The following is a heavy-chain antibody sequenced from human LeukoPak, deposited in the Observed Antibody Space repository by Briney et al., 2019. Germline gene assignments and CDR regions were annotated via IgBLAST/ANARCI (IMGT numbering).Heavy chain of an antibody. V-gene: IGHV1-69*04. CDR2: IIPILGIA. CDR1: GGTFSSYA. Sequence: GASVRVSCKASGGTFSSYAISWVRQAPGQGLEWMGRIIPILGIANYAQKFQGRVTITADKSTSTAYMELSSLRSEDTAVYYCARDFEEYDILTGYFSYWSQGTLVTVSS. D-gene: IGHD3-9*01. CDR3: ARDFEEYDILTGYFSY. J-gene: IGHJ4*02.